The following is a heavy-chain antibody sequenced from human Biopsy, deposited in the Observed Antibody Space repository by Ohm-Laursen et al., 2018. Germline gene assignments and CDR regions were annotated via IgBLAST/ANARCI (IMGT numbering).Heavy chain of an antibody. D-gene: IGHD3-3*01. CDR3: ARTPRDSFWSGSYKRGLWFDP. CDR1: GHSVRSGYY. Sequence: SETLSLTCVVSGHSVRSGYYWGWIRQPPGKGLEWIGHVYNGGITNYNPSLKSRVTISKDTSKNQFSLQVNSVTAADTAVYYCARTPRDSFWSGSYKRGLWFDPWGQGTLVTVPS. V-gene: IGHV4-38-2*01. CDR2: VYNGGIT. J-gene: IGHJ5*02.